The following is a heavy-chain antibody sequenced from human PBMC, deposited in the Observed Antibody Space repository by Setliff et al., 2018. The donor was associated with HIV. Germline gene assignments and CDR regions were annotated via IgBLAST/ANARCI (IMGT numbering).Heavy chain of an antibody. CDR2: MHTSGNT. D-gene: IGHD5-18*01. J-gene: IGHJ4*02. V-gene: IGHV4-4*07. Sequence: CTSSGDSISGYYWSWIRQPAGKGLEWIGRMHTSGNTNYNPSLKSRVTMSVDTSKNQFSLRLSSVTAADTAVYYCARDQKGYSYGYFDSWGQGTLVTVSS. CDR3: ARDQKGYSYGYFDS. CDR1: GDSISGYY.